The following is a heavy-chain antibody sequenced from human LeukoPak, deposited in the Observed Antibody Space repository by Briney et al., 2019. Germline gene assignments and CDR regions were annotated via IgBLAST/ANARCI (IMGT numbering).Heavy chain of an antibody. Sequence: GASVKVSCKASGYTFTGYYMHWVRQAPGQGPEWMGWINPNSGGTNYAQKFQGRVTMTRDTSISTAYMELSRLRSDDTAVYYCASGPKQARTPQMPFDYWGQGTLVTVSS. J-gene: IGHJ4*02. CDR3: ASGPKQARTPQMPFDY. CDR2: INPNSGGT. V-gene: IGHV1-2*02. D-gene: IGHD6-6*01. CDR1: GYTFTGYY.